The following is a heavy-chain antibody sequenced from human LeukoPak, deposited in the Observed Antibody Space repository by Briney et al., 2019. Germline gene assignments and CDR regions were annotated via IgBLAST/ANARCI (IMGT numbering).Heavy chain of an antibody. J-gene: IGHJ5*02. CDR2: INHSGST. V-gene: IGHV4-34*01. D-gene: IGHD3-22*01. CDR1: GGSFSGYY. CDR3: ASRTYYYDSNGYSIFP. Sequence: SETLSLTCAVYGGSFSGYYWSWIRQPPGKGLEWIGEINHSGSTNYNPSLKSRVTISVDTSKNQFSLKLSSVTAADTAVYYCASRTYYYDSNGYSIFPWGQGTLVTVSS.